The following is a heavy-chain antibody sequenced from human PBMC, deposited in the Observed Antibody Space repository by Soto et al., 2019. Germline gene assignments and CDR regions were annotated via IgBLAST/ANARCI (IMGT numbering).Heavy chain of an antibody. CDR2: IYYSGST. J-gene: IGHJ4*02. D-gene: IGHD3-10*01. Sequence: SETLSLTYTVSGGSISSYYWSWIRQPPGKGLEWIGYIYYSGSTNYNPSLKSRVTISVDTSKNQFSLKLSSVTAADTAVYYCARDDYYGSGSYPYWGQGTLVTVSS. V-gene: IGHV4-59*01. CDR3: ARDDYYGSGSYPY. CDR1: GGSISSYY.